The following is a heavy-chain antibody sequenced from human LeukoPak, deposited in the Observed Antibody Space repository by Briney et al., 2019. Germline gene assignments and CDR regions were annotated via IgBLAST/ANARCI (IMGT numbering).Heavy chain of an antibody. CDR2: IYYSGRT. Sequence: PSQTLSLTCTVSGGSISSGDYYWSWIRQPPGKWLEWIGYIYYSGRTYYNPSLNSRVTISVDTSKNQFSLKLSSVTAADAAVYYCASYGDLQYFQHWGQGTLVTVSS. CDR1: GGSISSGDYY. D-gene: IGHD4-17*01. CDR3: ASYGDLQYFQH. V-gene: IGHV4-30-4*08. J-gene: IGHJ1*01.